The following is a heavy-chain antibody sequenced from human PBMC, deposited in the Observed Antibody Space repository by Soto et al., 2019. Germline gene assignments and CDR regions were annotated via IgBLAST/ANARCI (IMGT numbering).Heavy chain of an antibody. CDR2: IRNKANSHST. Sequence: EVLLVESGGGLVQPGGALRLSCAASGFIFSDHYMDWVRQAPGKGLEWAARIRNKANSHSTEYAASVEGRFTISRDDSKNSLYLQMNSLKHEDTAVYYCARYSGSYSRHSDYWGQGTLVTISS. CDR1: GFIFSDHY. J-gene: IGHJ4*02. CDR3: ARYSGSYSRHSDY. D-gene: IGHD1-26*01. V-gene: IGHV3-72*01.